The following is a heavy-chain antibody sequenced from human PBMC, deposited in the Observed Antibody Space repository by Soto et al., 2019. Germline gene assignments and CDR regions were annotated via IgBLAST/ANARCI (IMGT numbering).Heavy chain of an antibody. V-gene: IGHV3-23*01. CDR1: GITFSSYG. D-gene: IGHD2-2*01. CDR2: ITGSGGTT. J-gene: IGHJ4*02. Sequence: PGGSLRLSCVASGITFSSYGRSWVRQATGKGLEWVTVITGSGGTTHYADSLKGRFTISRDNSKSTLYLQMNSLRVEDTAVYYCAKPNLYCSSTSCYDYWGRGTLVTVSS. CDR3: AKPNLYCSSTSCYDY.